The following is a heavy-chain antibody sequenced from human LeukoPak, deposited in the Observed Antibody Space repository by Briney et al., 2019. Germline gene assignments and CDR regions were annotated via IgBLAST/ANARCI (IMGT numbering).Heavy chain of an antibody. Sequence: GGSLRLSCAASGFTFSSYAMSWVRQAPGKGLEWVSGINWNGGSTGYADSVEGRFTISRDNAKNSQYLQMNSLRVEDTALYYCARAQTYGDSRLLLDYWGQGTLVTVSS. CDR1: GFTFSSYA. D-gene: IGHD2-21*02. CDR3: ARAQTYGDSRLLLDY. V-gene: IGHV3-20*04. CDR2: INWNGGST. J-gene: IGHJ4*02.